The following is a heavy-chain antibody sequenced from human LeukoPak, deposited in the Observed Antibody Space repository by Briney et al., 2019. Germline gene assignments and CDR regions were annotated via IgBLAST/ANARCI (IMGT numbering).Heavy chain of an antibody. CDR3: TRQGTYYYGSGSYTLYYYYYYMDV. CDR2: IRSKANSYAT. D-gene: IGHD3-10*01. V-gene: IGHV3-73*01. CDR1: GFTFSGSA. J-gene: IGHJ6*03. Sequence: GGSLRLSCAASGFTFSGSAMHWVRQASGKGLEWVGRIRSKANSYATAYAASVKGRFTISRDDSKNTAYLQMNSLKTEDTAVYYCTRQGTYYYGSGSYTLYYYYYYMDVWGKGTTVTVSS.